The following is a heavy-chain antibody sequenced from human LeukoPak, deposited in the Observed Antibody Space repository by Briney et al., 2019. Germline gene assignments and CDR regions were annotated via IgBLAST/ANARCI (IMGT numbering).Heavy chain of an antibody. Sequence: GGSLRLSCAASGFTFSSYAMSWVRQAPGKGLEWVSAVSGSGASTYYADSVKGRFTISRDNSKNTLYLQMNSLRAEDTAVYYCAKGNPRIGYCSGGSCISPFDPWGQGTLVTVSS. D-gene: IGHD2-15*01. CDR1: GFTFSSYA. CDR2: VSGSGAST. J-gene: IGHJ5*02. CDR3: AKGNPRIGYCSGGSCISPFDP. V-gene: IGHV3-23*01.